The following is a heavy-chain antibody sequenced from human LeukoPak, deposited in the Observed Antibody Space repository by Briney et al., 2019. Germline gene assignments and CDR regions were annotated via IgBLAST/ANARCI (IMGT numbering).Heavy chain of an antibody. V-gene: IGHV1-2*02. CDR1: GYTFTGYC. CDR2: INPNSGGT. J-gene: IGHJ4*02. CDR3: ARVRAAAGTFGWS. Sequence: ASVKVSCKASGYTFTGYCMHWVRQAPGQGLEWMGWINPNSGGTNYAQKFQGRVTMTRDTSISTAYMELSRLRSDDTAVYYCARVRAAAGTFGWSWGQGTLVTVSS. D-gene: IGHD6-13*01.